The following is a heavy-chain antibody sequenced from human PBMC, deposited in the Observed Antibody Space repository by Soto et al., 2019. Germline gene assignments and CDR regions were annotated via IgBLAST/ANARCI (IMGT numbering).Heavy chain of an antibody. D-gene: IGHD3-22*01. Sequence: SETLSLTCAVSGYSISSGYYWGWLRQPPGKGLEWIGSINHGGSTYYNPSLNSRVTLSIDMTNNHVSLILNSVTAADTAVYYCARVGPWVPYYYDSSPYTFENWFDPWGQGTLVTVSS. CDR3: ARVGPWVPYYYDSSPYTFENWFDP. J-gene: IGHJ5*02. CDR2: INHGGST. CDR1: GYSISSGYY. V-gene: IGHV4-38-2*01.